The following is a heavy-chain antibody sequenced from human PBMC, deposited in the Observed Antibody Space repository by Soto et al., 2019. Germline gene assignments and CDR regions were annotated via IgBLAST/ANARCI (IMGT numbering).Heavy chain of an antibody. CDR2: IYSGGST. J-gene: IGHJ4*02. CDR3: ARHGYNYGGGYFDY. V-gene: IGHV3-66*04. Sequence: EVQLVESGGGVVQPGGSLRLSCAASGVTVSSNYMSWVRQAPGKGLEWVSVIYSGGSTYYADSVKGRFTISRDNSKNTLYLQMNSLTAEDTAVYYCARHGYNYGGGYFDYWGQGTLVTVSS. D-gene: IGHD5-18*01. CDR1: GVTVSSNY.